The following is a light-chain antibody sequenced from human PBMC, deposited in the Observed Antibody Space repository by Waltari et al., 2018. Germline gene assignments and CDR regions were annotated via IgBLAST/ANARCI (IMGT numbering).Light chain of an antibody. CDR2: DVS. CDR1: SRAVGGYNY. V-gene: IGLV2-11*01. CDR3: CSYAGSYTLKV. J-gene: IGLJ2*01. Sequence: QSALTQPRSVSGSPGQSVTIPCTGTSRAVGGYNYVSWYQQHPGKAPKLMIYDVSKRPSGVPDRFSGSKSGNTASLTISGLQAEDEADYYCCSYAGSYTLKVFGGGTKLTVL.